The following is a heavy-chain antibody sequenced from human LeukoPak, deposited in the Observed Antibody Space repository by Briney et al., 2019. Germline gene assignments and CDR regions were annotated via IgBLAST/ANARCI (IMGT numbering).Heavy chain of an antibody. CDR3: ARGGGYSTFDY. D-gene: IGHD5-12*01. CDR1: GFTFSSYA. Sequence: GGSLRLSCAASGFTFSSYAMHWVRQAPGKGLEWVAVISYDGSNKYYADSVKGRFTISRDNSKNTLYLQMNSLRAEDTAVYYCARGGGYSTFDYWGQGTLVTVSS. J-gene: IGHJ4*02. V-gene: IGHV3-30*04. CDR2: ISYDGSNK.